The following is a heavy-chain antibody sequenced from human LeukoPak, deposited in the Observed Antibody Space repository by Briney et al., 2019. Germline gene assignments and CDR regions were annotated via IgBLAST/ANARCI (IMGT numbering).Heavy chain of an antibody. V-gene: IGHV4-59*08. CDR1: GGSISSYY. J-gene: IGHJ4*02. CDR3: ASLTTVTQGYFDS. Sequence: SETLSLTCTVSGGSISSYYWSWIRQPPGKGLGWIGYIYYSGSTNYNPSLKSRLTISVDASKNQFSLKPSSVTATDTAVYYCASLTTVTQGYFDSWGQGTLVTVSS. CDR2: IYYSGST. D-gene: IGHD4-17*01.